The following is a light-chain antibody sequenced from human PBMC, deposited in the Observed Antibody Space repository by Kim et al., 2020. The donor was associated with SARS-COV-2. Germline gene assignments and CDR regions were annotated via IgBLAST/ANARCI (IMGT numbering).Light chain of an antibody. V-gene: IGKV4-1*01. J-gene: IGKJ2*01. CDR1: RSVLYSSNNKNH. Sequence: RATINCKSSRSVLYSSNNKNHLAGYQQKPGQPPKLLIYWASTRESGVPDRFSGSGSGTDFTLTISSLQAEDVAVYYCQQYYSTPHTFGQGTKLEI. CDR2: WAS. CDR3: QQYYSTPHT.